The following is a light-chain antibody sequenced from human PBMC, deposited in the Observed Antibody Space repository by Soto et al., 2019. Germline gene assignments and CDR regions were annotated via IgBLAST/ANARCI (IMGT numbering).Light chain of an antibody. V-gene: IGLV2-8*01. J-gene: IGLJ1*01. CDR3: TSYAGGNNV. Sequence: QSALTQPPSASGSPGQSVTISCTVTSSDVGGYNYVSWYQQHPGKVPKLMVYEVNKRPSGVPDRFSGSKSGNTASLTVSGLQDEYEADYYCTSYAGGNNVFGTGTKLTVL. CDR2: EVN. CDR1: SSDVGGYNY.